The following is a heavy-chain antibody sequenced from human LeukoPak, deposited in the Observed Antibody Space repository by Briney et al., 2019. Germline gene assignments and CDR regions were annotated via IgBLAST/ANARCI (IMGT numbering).Heavy chain of an antibody. D-gene: IGHD4/OR15-4a*01. CDR1: GYTFTNYY. CDR2: INPSGGST. J-gene: IGHJ3*02. CDR3: ARATWYGGNPSGAFDI. Sequence: ASVKVSCKASGYTFTNYYMHWVRQAPGQGLEWMGIINPSGGSTSYARKFQGRVTMNRDTSTSTVYMELSSLRSDDTAVYYCARATWYGGNPSGAFDIWGQGTMVTVSS. V-gene: IGHV1-46*01.